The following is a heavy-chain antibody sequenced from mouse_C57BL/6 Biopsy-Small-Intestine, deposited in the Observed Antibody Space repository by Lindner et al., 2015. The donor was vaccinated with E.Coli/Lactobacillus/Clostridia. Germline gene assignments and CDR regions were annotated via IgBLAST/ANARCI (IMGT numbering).Heavy chain of an antibody. CDR3: ARSYGSSSWFPY. V-gene: IGHV1-4*01. D-gene: IGHD1-1*01. Sequence: VQLQESGAELARPGASVKMSCKASGYAFSSFTMHWVKQRPGQGLEWIGYINPSSGYTKFNQKFKDTATLTADKSSSTAYIQLSSLTSEDSAVYYCARSYGSSSWFPYWGQGTLVTVSA. CDR2: INPSSGYT. J-gene: IGHJ3*01. CDR1: GYAFSSFT.